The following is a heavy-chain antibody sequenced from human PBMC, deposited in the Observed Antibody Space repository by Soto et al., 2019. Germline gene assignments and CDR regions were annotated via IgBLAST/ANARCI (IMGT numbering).Heavy chain of an antibody. Sequence: PGESLKISCKGSGYYFSSNWIAWVRQLPGKGLEWMGIIYPRDSDTRYSPSFQGQVTISADKSITTAYLQWSSLKASDTAMYYCARGCICSSISCVFDYWGQGTLVTVSS. CDR1: GYYFSSNW. V-gene: IGHV5-51*01. D-gene: IGHD2-2*01. CDR2: IYPRDSDT. J-gene: IGHJ4*02. CDR3: ARGCICSSISCVFDY.